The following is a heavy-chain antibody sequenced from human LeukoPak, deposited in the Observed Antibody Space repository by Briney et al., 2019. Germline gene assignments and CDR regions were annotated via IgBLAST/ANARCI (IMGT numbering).Heavy chain of an antibody. CDR1: GGSISTYY. V-gene: IGHV4-59*01. D-gene: IGHD6-13*01. CDR3: ASLPGYSSKGDY. CDR2: IYYSGST. Sequence: SETLSLTCTVSGGSISTYYWSWIRQPPGKGLGWIGYIYYSGSTNYNPSLKSRVTISVDTSKNQFSLKLSSVTAADTAVYYCASLPGYSSKGDYWGQGTLVTVSS. J-gene: IGHJ4*02.